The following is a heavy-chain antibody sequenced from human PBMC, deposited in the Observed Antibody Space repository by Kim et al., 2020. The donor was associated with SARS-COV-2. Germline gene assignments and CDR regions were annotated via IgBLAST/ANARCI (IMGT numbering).Heavy chain of an antibody. V-gene: IGHV3-15*01. CDR3: TTDLRNKRITMVRGVML. D-gene: IGHD3-10*01. CDR1: GFTFSNAW. Sequence: GGSLRLSCAASGFTFSNAWMSWVRQAPGKGLEWVGRIKSKTDGGTTDYAAPVKGRFTISRDDSKNTLYLQMNSLKTEDTAVYYCTTDLRNKRITMVRGVMLWGQGTLVTVPS. CDR2: IKSKTDGGTT. J-gene: IGHJ4*02.